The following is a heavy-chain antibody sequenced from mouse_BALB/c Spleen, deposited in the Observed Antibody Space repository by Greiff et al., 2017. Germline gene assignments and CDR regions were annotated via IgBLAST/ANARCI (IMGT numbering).Heavy chain of an antibody. CDR3: SRKDYYCSSIHWYFDV. D-gene: IGHD1-1*01. CDR2: ISYSGST. Sequence: EVKLMESGPGLVKPSQSLSLTCTVTGYSITSDYAWNWIRQFPGNKLEWMGYISYSGSTSYNPSIKSRISITRDTSKNQFFLQLNSVTTEDTATYDCSRKDYYCSSIHWYFDVWGAGTTVTVSS. J-gene: IGHJ1*01. V-gene: IGHV3-2*02. CDR1: GYSITSDYA.